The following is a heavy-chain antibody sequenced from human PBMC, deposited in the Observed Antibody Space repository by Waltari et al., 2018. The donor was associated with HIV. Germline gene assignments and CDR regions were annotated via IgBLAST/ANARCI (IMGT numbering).Heavy chain of an antibody. CDR1: GCPVRGYS. CDR3: ARGSARLWDFDY. Sequence: EVQLVESGGGLVQPGGSLGLSCAASGCPVRGYSMNWVRQAPGKGLEWISYISSSSSTIYYADSVKGRFTVSRDNAKNSLYLQMNSLRDEDTAVYYCARGSARLWDFDYWGQGTLVTVSS. D-gene: IGHD7-27*01. V-gene: IGHV3-48*02. J-gene: IGHJ4*02. CDR2: ISSSSSTI.